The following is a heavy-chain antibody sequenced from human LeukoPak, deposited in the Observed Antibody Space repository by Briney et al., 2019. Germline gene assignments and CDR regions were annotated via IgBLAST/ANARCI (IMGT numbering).Heavy chain of an antibody. J-gene: IGHJ6*02. V-gene: IGHV4-4*07. Sequence: KPSETLSLTCTGSGGSISSYYWSWIRQPPGKGLEWMGRIYTSGSTNYNPSLKSRTTTSVDTSKNQFPLKISSVTDADTAVYYCTSERGYSGYGKSGTYYYGMDVWAQGTTAAASS. CDR3: TSERGYSGYGKSGTYYYGMDV. D-gene: IGHD5-12*01. CDR2: IYTSGST. CDR1: GGSISSYY.